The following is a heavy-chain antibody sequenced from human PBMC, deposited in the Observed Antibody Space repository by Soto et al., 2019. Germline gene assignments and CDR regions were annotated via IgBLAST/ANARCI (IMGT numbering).Heavy chain of an antibody. Sequence: ASVKVSCKASGYRFTNHGISWVRQAPGQGLEWMGWISGNDGKTKYAQKFQGRVTITRDTSASTAYMELSSLRSEDAAVYYCARRLLVGWFDPWGQGTLVTVSS. CDR2: ISGNDGKT. CDR3: ARRLLVGWFDP. J-gene: IGHJ5*02. CDR1: GYRFTNHG. D-gene: IGHD2-8*02. V-gene: IGHV1-18*01.